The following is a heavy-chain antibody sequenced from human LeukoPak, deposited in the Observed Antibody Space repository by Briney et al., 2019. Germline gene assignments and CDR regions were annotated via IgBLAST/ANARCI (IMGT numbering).Heavy chain of an antibody. CDR1: GGTFSSYA. CDR2: IIPIFGTA. Sequence: ASVKVSCKASGGTFSSYAISWVRQAPGQGLEWMGGIIPIFGTANYAQKFQGRVTITTDESTSTAYMELSSLRSEDTAVYYSARGQLVSYYYYMDVWGKGTTVTVSS. D-gene: IGHD6-6*01. CDR3: ARGQLVSYYYYMDV. J-gene: IGHJ6*03. V-gene: IGHV1-69*05.